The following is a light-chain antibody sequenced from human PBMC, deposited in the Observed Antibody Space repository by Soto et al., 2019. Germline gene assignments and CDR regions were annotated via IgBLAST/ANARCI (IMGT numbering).Light chain of an antibody. CDR1: QTVSSN. V-gene: IGKV3-15*01. CDR3: QHYNNWPPWT. J-gene: IGKJ1*01. CDR2: GAS. Sequence: EIVMTQSPATLSVSPGERATLSCTSSQTVSSNLAWYQQKPGQAPRLLIYGASTRATGIPARFSGSGSGTEFTLIISSLQSEDFAVYYCQHYNNWPPWTFGQGTKVDIK.